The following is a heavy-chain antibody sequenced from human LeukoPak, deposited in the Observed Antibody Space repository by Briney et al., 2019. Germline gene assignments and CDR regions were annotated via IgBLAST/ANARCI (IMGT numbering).Heavy chain of an antibody. CDR3: ARGGGFYNAWFDP. V-gene: IGHV1-2*02. Sequence: GESLKISCKGSGYGFFGYWIGWVRQAPGQGLEWMGWINPNSGATNYAQKFQGRVTMTRDTSISAVHMELISLRSDDTAVYYCARGGGFYNAWFDPWGQGTPVTVSS. J-gene: IGHJ5*02. CDR2: INPNSGAT. CDR1: GYGFFGYW. D-gene: IGHD3-9*01.